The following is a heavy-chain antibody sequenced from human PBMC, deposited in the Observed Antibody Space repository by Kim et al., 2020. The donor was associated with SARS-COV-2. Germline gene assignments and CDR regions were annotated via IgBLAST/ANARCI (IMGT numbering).Heavy chain of an antibody. CDR3: ARRLGGWRNYGMDV. J-gene: IGHJ6*02. V-gene: IGHV4-39*01. CDR2: IYYSGST. Sequence: SETLSLTCTVSGGSISSSSYYWGWIRQPPGKGLEWIGSIYYSGSTYYNPSLKSRVTISVDTSKNQFSLKLSSVTAAYTAVYYCARRLGGWRNYGMDVWGQGTTVTVSS. D-gene: IGHD6-19*01. CDR1: GGSISSSSYY.